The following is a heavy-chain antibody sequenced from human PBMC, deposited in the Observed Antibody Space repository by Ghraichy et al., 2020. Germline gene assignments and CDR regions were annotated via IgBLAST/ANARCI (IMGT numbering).Heavy chain of an antibody. J-gene: IGHJ6*02. CDR2: ITSSSRFI. D-gene: IGHD4-23*01. CDR3: ARGSTVVRYYYYDGMDV. CDR1: GFTLSSYS. V-gene: IGHV3-48*02. Sequence: GGSLRLSCVGSGFTLSSYSMNWVRQAPGEGLEWVSYITSSSRFISYADSVKGRFTVSRDNAQNSVYLQMKSLRDEDTAVYYCARGSTVVRYYYYDGMDVWGQGTTVTVSS.